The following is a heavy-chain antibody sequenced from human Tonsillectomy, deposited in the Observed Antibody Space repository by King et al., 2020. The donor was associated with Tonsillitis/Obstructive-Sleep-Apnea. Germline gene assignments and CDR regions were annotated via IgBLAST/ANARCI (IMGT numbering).Heavy chain of an antibody. CDR1: GYSFTSYW. CDR2: IYPGDSDT. D-gene: IGHD4-17*01. CDR3: ACSRVLWSTVTTEFDY. V-gene: IGHV5-51*01. J-gene: IGHJ4*02. Sequence: QLVQSGAEVKKPGESLKISCKGSGYSFTSYWIGWVRQMPGKGLEWMGIIYPGDSDTRYSPSFQGQVTISADKSISTAYLQWSSLKASDTAMYYCACSRVLWSTVTTEFDYGGQETLVTVAS.